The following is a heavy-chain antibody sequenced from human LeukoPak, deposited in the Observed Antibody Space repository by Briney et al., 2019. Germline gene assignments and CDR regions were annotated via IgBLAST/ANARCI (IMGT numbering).Heavy chain of an antibody. D-gene: IGHD3-22*01. J-gene: IGHJ6*03. CDR3: ARGPMYYYDSSGYYDKFDYSYMDV. Sequence: PSETLSLTCTVSGGSISSSSYYWGWIRQPPGKGLECIGEVDHSGSTNYNPSLKSRVTILIDTSKNQFSLKLTSVTAADTAVYYCARGPMYYYDSSGYYDKFDYSYMDVWGKGTTVTVSS. CDR2: VDHSGST. V-gene: IGHV4-39*07. CDR1: GGSISSSSYY.